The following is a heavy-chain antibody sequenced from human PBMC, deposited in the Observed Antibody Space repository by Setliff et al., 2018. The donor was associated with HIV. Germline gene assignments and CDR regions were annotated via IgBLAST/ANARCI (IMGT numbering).Heavy chain of an antibody. J-gene: IGHJ5*02. D-gene: IGHD3-10*01. CDR2: IYYSGSA. CDR3: ARDGPLEGSYFWEHVQLDP. Sequence: SETLSLTCTVSGGSISSGTYYWSWIRQPAGKALEWIGYIYYSGSANYNPSLKSRVTISVDTSKNQFSLKLSSVTAADTAVYYCARDGPLEGSYFWEHVQLDPWSQGTQVTVSS. CDR1: GGSISSGTYY. V-gene: IGHV4-61*10.